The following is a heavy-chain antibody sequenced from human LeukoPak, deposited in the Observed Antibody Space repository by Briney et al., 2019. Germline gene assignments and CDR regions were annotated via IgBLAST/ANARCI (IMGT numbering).Heavy chain of an antibody. D-gene: IGHD4-23*01. J-gene: IGHJ4*02. Sequence: SETLSLTCSVSGGSISSPNHYWGWIRQPPGKGLEWIGSIYYSGSTYNNPSLRSRVTISIDTSKNQFSLKLSSMTAADAAVYFCAREFPRNSGPYFDNWGQGTLVTVSS. CDR1: GGSISSPNHY. V-gene: IGHV4-39*07. CDR3: AREFPRNSGPYFDN. CDR2: IYYSGST.